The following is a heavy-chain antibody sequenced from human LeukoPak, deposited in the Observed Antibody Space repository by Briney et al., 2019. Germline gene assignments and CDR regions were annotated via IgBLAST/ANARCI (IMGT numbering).Heavy chain of an antibody. V-gene: IGHV3-21*01. CDR2: ISSSSRYI. CDR1: RLTFSSYR. D-gene: IGHD4-23*01. Sequence: VWSLRLSRAVSRLTFSSYRMNWVRQAPGKGGKWVSSISSSSRYIYYAESGKGRFTISRDNAKNSLYLQMNRLRDEYPAGSCCARAAQHYCCNPGAWDYWGQGTLVTVSS. J-gene: IGHJ4*02. CDR3: ARAAQHYCCNPGAWDY.